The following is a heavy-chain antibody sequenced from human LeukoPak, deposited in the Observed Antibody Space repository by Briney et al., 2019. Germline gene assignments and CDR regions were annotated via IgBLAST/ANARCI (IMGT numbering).Heavy chain of an antibody. CDR2: ISGGGSTT. CDR1: RFTFSSYG. J-gene: IGHJ4*02. Sequence: PGGSLKLSCTASRFTFSSYGVSWVRQAPGKGLEWVASISGGGSTTYNTDAVKGRFTISRDYSKSTVSLQMSSLRVEDTAVYYCAKGGAYGSGSYFDYWGQGTLVTVSS. CDR3: AKGGAYGSGSYFDY. D-gene: IGHD3-10*01. V-gene: IGHV3-23*01.